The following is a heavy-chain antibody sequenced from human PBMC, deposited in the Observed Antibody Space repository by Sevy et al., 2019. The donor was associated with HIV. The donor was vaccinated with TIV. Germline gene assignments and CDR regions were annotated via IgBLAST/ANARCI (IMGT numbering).Heavy chain of an antibody. J-gene: IGHJ4*02. Sequence: GGSLRLSCGASGLIFNSYAMSWVRQAPGKGLEWVSGISGSGGSTYYADSVKGRFTISRDNFNKMLYLEMNSLRGEDTAVYYCRGVCTNTAFDFWGPGTLVTVSS. CDR1: GLIFNSYA. V-gene: IGHV3-23*01. CDR2: ISGSGGST. D-gene: IGHD3-10*01. CDR3: RGVCTNTAFDF.